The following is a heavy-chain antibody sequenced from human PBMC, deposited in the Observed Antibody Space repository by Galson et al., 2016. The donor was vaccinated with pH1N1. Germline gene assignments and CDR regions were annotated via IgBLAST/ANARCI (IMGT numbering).Heavy chain of an antibody. CDR1: GYSFSSHR. J-gene: IGHJ4*02. Sequence: QSGAEVKKPGESLKISCQGSGYSFSSHRIGWVRQMPGKGLEWMGIIYPGDSDTKYSPSFQGQVTFSADKSINTAYLQWSSLKASDTAMYFCARRSAVAGVDYWGQGTLVTVSS. D-gene: IGHD6-19*01. CDR2: IYPGDSDT. V-gene: IGHV5-51*01. CDR3: ARRSAVAGVDY.